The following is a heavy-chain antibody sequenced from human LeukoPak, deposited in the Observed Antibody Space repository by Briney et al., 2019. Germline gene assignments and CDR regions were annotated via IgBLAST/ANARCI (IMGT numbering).Heavy chain of an antibody. CDR3: TRDPEALDY. CDR2: ITGSSSPI. V-gene: IGHV3-48*02. J-gene: IGHJ4*02. CDR1: GFTFSTFS. Sequence: GGSLRLSCVASGFTFSTFSMNWVRQAPGKGLKWVSYITGSSSPIYYADSVKGRFTISRDNAKNSVYLQMNNLRDEDTAVYYCTRDPEALDYWGQGTLVTVSS.